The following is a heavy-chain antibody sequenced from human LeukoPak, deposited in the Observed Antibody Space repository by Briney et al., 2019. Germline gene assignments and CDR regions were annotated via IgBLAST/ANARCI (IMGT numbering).Heavy chain of an antibody. CDR3: AKVSIAVAEDLY. D-gene: IGHD6-19*01. V-gene: IGHV3-23*01. CDR2: ISGSGGST. J-gene: IGHJ4*02. Sequence: HAGGSLRLSCAASGFTVSSNYMSWVRQAPGKGLEWVSAISGSGGSTYYADSVKGRFTNSRDNSKNTLYLQMNSLRAEDTAVYYCAKVSIAVAEDLYWGQGTLVTVSS. CDR1: GFTVSSNY.